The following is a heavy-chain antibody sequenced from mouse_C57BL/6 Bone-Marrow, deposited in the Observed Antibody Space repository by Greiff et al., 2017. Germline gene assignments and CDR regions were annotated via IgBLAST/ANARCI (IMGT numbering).Heavy chain of an antibody. CDR3: ARGGTYDYYAMDY. V-gene: IGHV1-55*01. Sequence: QVQLQQSGAELVKPGASVKMSCKASGYTFTSYWMTWVKQRPGQGLEWIGDIYPGSGSTNYNEKFKSKATLTVDTSSSTAYMQLSSLTSEDSAVDYCARGGTYDYYAMDYGGQGTAVTVSA. J-gene: IGHJ4*01. D-gene: IGHD5-1*01. CDR2: IYPGSGST. CDR1: GYTFTSYW.